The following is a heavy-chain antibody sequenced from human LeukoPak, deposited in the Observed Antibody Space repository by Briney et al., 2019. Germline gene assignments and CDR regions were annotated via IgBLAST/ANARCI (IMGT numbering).Heavy chain of an antibody. CDR3: AILGRAYFSDSRGFEP. V-gene: IGHV3-9*01. J-gene: IGHJ5*02. CDR1: GFTFDDYA. D-gene: IGHD3-22*01. CDR2: ISWNSGSI. Sequence: SLRLSCAASGFTFDDYAMHWVRQAPGKGLEWVSGISWNSGSIVYADSVKGRFTISRDNAKNSLYLQMNSLRADDTALYYCAILGRAYFSDSRGFEPWGQGTLVTVSS.